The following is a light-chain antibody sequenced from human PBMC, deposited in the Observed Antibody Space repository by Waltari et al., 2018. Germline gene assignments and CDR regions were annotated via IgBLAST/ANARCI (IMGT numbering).Light chain of an antibody. CDR3: QQYNQWPLT. J-gene: IGKJ4*01. CDR1: LSIDDS. Sequence: EIVMTQSPATLSVSRGGSATVSCRASLSIDDSLAWYQQKPGQPPRLLIPGASTRDPGIPVRFSGSGSGTDFTLTITGLQSEDFAVYFCQQYNQWPLTFGRGTKVEIK. CDR2: GAS. V-gene: IGKV3-15*01.